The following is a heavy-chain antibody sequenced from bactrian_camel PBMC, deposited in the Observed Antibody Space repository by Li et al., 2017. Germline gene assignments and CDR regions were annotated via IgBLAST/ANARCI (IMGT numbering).Heavy chain of an antibody. CDR1: GFDLADSD. V-gene: IGHV3S55*01. J-gene: IGHJ4*01. D-gene: IGHD3*01. CDR2: ISLSRSGFT. Sequence: HVQLVESGGGSVQAGETLTLSCTASGFDLADSDMSWYRQAPGNKCELVATISLSRSGFTLYDASVKGRFTISRDNAENTLYLQMNSLKPEDTAMYHCATGYWRGDYCSGSWLGQGTQVTVS.